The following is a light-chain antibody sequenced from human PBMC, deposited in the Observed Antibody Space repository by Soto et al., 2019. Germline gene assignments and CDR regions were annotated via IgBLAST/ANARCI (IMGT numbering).Light chain of an antibody. V-gene: IGKV3-15*01. Sequence: EIVMTQSPATLSVSPRERATIYCRISQSVSSNLAWYQQKPGQPPRLLINAATIRATGIPGRFIGSGSGSEFTLIIYSLQSEDFAVYYCQQYNDWPRTFGQGTKVDIK. CDR2: AAT. CDR1: QSVSSN. J-gene: IGKJ1*01. CDR3: QQYNDWPRT.